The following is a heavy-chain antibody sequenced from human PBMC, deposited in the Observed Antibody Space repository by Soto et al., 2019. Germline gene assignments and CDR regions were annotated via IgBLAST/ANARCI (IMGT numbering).Heavy chain of an antibody. V-gene: IGHV3-11*06. CDR2: ISSSSSYT. CDR1: GFTFSDYY. CDR3: ARFKLPIAAAAFDY. D-gene: IGHD6-13*01. Sequence: GGSLRLSCAASGFTFSDYYMSWIRQAPGKGLEWVSYISSSSSYTNYADSVKGRFTISRDNAKNSLYLQMNSLRAEDTAVYYCARFKLPIAAAAFDYWGQGTLVTVSS. J-gene: IGHJ4*02.